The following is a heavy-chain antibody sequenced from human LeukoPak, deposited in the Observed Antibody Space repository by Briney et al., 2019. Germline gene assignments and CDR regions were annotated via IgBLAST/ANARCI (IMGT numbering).Heavy chain of an antibody. V-gene: IGHV4-34*01. CDR1: GGSFSGYY. D-gene: IGHD3-9*01. CDR3: ARAPRYFDWVGAFDI. J-gene: IGHJ3*02. CDR2: INHSGST. Sequence: SETLSLTCAVYGGSFSGYYWSWIRQPPGKGLEWIGEINHSGSTNYNPSLKGRVTISVDTSKNQFSLKLSSVTAADTAVYYCARAPRYFDWVGAFDIWGQGTMVTVSS.